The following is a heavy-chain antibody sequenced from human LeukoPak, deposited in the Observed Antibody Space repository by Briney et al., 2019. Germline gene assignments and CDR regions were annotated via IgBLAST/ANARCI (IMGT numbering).Heavy chain of an antibody. Sequence: SETLSLTCTVSGGSISSSSYYWGWIRQPPGKGLEWIGSIYYSGSTYYNPSLKSRVTISVDTSKNQFSLKLSSVTAADTAVYYCARVRDTYYYDSSGQQFDYWGQGTLVTVSS. D-gene: IGHD3-22*01. CDR1: GGSISSSSYY. CDR3: ARVRDTYYYDSSGQQFDY. J-gene: IGHJ4*02. CDR2: IYYSGST. V-gene: IGHV4-39*07.